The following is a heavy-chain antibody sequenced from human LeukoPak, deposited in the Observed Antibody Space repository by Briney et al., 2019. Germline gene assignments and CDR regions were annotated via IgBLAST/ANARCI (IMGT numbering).Heavy chain of an antibody. J-gene: IGHJ3*02. V-gene: IGHV4-34*01. CDR3: ARGSAFHSFDI. CDR1: GGSFNGYY. D-gene: IGHD3-3*02. Sequence: SETLSLTCAVYGGSFNGYYWNWIRQPPGKGLEWLGEINHSGSAHFNPSLKSRVTKSVDTSNNQISLMLTSVTAADTAVYFCARGSAFHSFDIWGQGTMVTVSS. CDR2: INHSGSA.